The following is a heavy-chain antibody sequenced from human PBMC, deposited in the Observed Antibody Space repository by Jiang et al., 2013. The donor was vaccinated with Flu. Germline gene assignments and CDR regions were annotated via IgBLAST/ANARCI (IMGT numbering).Heavy chain of an antibody. V-gene: IGHV2-5*02. CDR2: IYWDDDK. J-gene: IGHJ4*02. D-gene: IGHD3-22*01. CDR3: AHRQYMGGPPNSSGSQFDY. Sequence: KPTQTLTLTCTFSGFSLSTSGVGVGWIRQPPGKALEWLALIYWDDDKRYSPSLKSRLTITKDTSKNQVVLTMTNMDPVDTATYYCAHRQYMGGPPNSSGSQFDYWGQGTLVTVSS. CDR1: GFSLSTSGVG.